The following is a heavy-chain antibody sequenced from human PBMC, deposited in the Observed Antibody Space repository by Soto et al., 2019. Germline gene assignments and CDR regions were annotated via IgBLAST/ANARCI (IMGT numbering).Heavy chain of an antibody. Sequence: ASVKVSCKAPGYTFTSYGISWVRQAPGQGLECMGWISAYNGNTNYAQKLQGRVTMTTDTSTSTAYMELRSLRSDDTAVYYCARVYDSSGYFDYWGQGTLVTVSS. D-gene: IGHD3-22*01. V-gene: IGHV1-18*01. CDR3: ARVYDSSGYFDY. CDR2: ISAYNGNT. J-gene: IGHJ4*02. CDR1: GYTFTSYG.